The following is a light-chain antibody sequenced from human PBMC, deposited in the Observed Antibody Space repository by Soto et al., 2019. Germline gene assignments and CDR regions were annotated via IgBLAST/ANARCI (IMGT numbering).Light chain of an antibody. CDR1: QGVRRS. V-gene: IGKV3-20*01. CDR3: QQYGSSPRT. Sequence: EIVLTQSPATLSLSPGERATLSCRASQGVRRSLAWYQQKLGQAPRLLIYGASSRATGIPDRFSGSGSGTDFTLTISRLEPEDFAVYYCQQYGSSPRTFGQGTKLEIK. J-gene: IGKJ2*01. CDR2: GAS.